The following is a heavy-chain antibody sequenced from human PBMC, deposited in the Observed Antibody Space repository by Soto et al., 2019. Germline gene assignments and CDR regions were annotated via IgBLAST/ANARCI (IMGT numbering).Heavy chain of an antibody. D-gene: IGHD5-12*01. CDR1: GYSFTSYW. CDR3: ASSSKGYRDGYNYWAFDI. V-gene: IGHV5-51*01. J-gene: IGHJ3*02. Sequence: GESLKISCKGSGYSFTSYWIGWVRQMPGKGLEWMGIIYPGDSDTRYSPSFQGQVTISADKSISTAYLQWSSLKASDTAMYYCASSSKGYRDGYNYWAFDIWGQGTMVTVSS. CDR2: IYPGDSDT.